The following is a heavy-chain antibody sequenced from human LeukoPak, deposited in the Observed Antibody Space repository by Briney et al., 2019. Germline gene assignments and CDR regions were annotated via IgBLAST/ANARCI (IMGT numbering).Heavy chain of an antibody. CDR2: ISSSSSYI. J-gene: IGHJ5*02. D-gene: IGHD3-10*01. V-gene: IGHV3-21*01. CDR3: ARDETLSHGFGELFWNWFDP. CDR1: GFTFSSYS. Sequence: GGSLRLSCAASGFTFSSYSMNWVRQAPGKGLEWVSSISSSSSYIYYADSVKGRFTISRDNAKNSLYPQMNSLRAEDTAVYYCARDETLSHGFGELFWNWFDPWGQGTLVTVSS.